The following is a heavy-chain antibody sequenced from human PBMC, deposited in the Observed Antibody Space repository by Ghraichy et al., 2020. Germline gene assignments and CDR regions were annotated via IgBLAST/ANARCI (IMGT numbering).Heavy chain of an antibody. Sequence: GGSLRLSCAASGFTFRRYWMTWVRQAPGMGLEWVANINQDESEKYYVDSVKGRFTLSRDNAKNSLYLQMNRLRAEDTAVYYCARVGGYHYGLGSFYYDYWGQGTLVTVSS. CDR3: ARVGGYHYGLGSFYYDY. J-gene: IGHJ4*02. V-gene: IGHV3-7*01. D-gene: IGHD3-10*01. CDR1: GFTFRRYW. CDR2: INQDESEK.